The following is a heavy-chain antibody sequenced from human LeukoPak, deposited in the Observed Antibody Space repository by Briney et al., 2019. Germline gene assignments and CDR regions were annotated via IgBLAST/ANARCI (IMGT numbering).Heavy chain of an antibody. Sequence: GGSLRLSCAGSGFTFSNYAMSWVRQAPGKGLDWVSTIDYSGGSTYYADSVKGRFTVSRDNSKNTLYLQMNSLRAEDTAVYYCAKDRGVRGVRFDYWGQGTLVTVSS. CDR3: AKDRGVRGVRFDY. D-gene: IGHD3-10*01. J-gene: IGHJ4*02. CDR1: GFTFSNYA. V-gene: IGHV3-23*01. CDR2: IDYSGGST.